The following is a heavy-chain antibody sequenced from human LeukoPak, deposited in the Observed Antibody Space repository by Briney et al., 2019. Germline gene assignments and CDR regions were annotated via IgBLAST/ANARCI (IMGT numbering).Heavy chain of an antibody. V-gene: IGHV3-21*06. CDR1: GFTFSTYS. D-gene: IGHD2-15*01. CDR2: ISSSSSYI. CDR3: AKSPEGYCSGGTCYLYFDY. Sequence: GGSLRLSCAASGFTFSTYSMNWVRQAPGKGLEWVSSISSSSSYIYYADSVKGRFTISRDNAKNSLYLQMDSLRAEDMAVFYCAKSPEGYCSGGTCYLYFDYWGQGSLVTVSS. J-gene: IGHJ4*02.